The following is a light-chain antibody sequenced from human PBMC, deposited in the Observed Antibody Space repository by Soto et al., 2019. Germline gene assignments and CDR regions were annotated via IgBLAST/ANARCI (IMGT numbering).Light chain of an antibody. CDR3: SSHSSSSTLVV. Sequence: QSVLTQPASMSGSPGQSITISCTGTSSDVGGYNSVSWYRQHPGKAPKLMIYDVNNRPSGVSNRVSGSKSGNTASLTISGLQAEEEDDYYCSSHSSSSTLVVFGGGTKLTVL. CDR1: SSDVGGYNS. J-gene: IGLJ2*01. V-gene: IGLV2-14*03. CDR2: DVN.